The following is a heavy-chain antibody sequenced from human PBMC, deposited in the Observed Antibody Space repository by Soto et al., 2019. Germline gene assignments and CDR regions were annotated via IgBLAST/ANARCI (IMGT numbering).Heavy chain of an antibody. Sequence: QVQLVESGGGVVQPGRSLRLSCAASGFTFSHYGMHWVRQAPGKGLEWVALIWYDGSNKYYADSVKGRFTISRDNSNNTLHLHMNSLRDEDTAVYYCARGFSYASNWFDPWGQGTLVTVSS. D-gene: IGHD5-18*01. CDR3: ARGFSYASNWFDP. CDR1: GFTFSHYG. CDR2: IWYDGSNK. V-gene: IGHV3-33*01. J-gene: IGHJ5*02.